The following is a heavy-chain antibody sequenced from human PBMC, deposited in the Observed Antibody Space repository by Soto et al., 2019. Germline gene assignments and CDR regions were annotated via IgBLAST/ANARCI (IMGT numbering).Heavy chain of an antibody. CDR3: GRDPLNQLPDALDI. Sequence: KFQGRVTITRDTSASTAYMELSSLRSEDTAVYYCGRDPLNQLPDALDIWGQGTMVIVSS. V-gene: IGHV1-3*01. D-gene: IGHD1-1*01. J-gene: IGHJ3*02.